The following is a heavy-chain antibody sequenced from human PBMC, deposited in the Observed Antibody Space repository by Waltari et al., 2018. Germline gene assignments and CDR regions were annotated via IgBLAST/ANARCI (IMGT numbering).Heavy chain of an antibody. J-gene: IGHJ4*02. Sequence: QVQLQESGPGLVKPSETLSLTCTVSGGSISSYYWSWIRQPPGKGLEWIGYIYYSGSTNYNPSLKSRVTISVDTSKNQFSLKLSSVTAADTAVYYCVRDKVAAGHDYWGQGTLVTVSS. CDR3: VRDKVAAGHDY. V-gene: IGHV4-59*01. D-gene: IGHD6-13*01. CDR1: GGSISSYY. CDR2: IYYSGST.